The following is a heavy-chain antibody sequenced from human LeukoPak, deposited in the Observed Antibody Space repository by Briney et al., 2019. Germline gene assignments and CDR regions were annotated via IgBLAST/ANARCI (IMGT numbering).Heavy chain of an antibody. D-gene: IGHD5-24*01. CDR1: GGSISSYY. V-gene: IGHV4-59*01. J-gene: IGHJ4*02. CDR3: ARRRLRDGYNYDY. Sequence: SEILSLTCTVSGGSISSYYWSWIRQPPGKGLEWIGYIYYSGSTNYNPSLKSRVTISVDTSKNQFSLKLSSVTAADTAVYYCARRRLRDGYNYDYWGQGTLVTVSS. CDR2: IYYSGST.